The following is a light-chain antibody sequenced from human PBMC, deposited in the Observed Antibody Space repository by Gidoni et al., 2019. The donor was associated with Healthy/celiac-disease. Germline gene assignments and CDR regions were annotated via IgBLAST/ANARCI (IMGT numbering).Light chain of an antibody. CDR1: QSVSSSY. V-gene: IGKV3-20*01. CDR3: QQYGSSPHHHGT. CDR2: GAS. Sequence: EIVFTHSPRTLSLSPGERATLSCRASQSVSSSYLAGYQQKHGQAPRLLIYGASSRATGIPDRFSGSGSGTDFTLTISRLEPEDFAVYYCQQYGSSPHHHGTFXQXTKVEIK. J-gene: IGKJ1*01.